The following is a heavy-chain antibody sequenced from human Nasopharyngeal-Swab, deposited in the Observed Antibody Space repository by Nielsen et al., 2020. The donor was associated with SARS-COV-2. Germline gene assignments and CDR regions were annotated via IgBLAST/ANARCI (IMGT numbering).Heavy chain of an antibody. J-gene: IGHJ3*02. Sequence: ASVKVSCKAYGYTFTSYGISWVRQAPGQGLEWMGWISGYNGNTNYAQKLQGRVTMTTDTSTSTAYMELRSLRSDDTVVYYCARGGAYYGSGSFNSDAFDIWGQGTMVTVSS. CDR2: ISGYNGNT. V-gene: IGHV1-18*01. CDR1: GYTFTSYG. D-gene: IGHD3-10*01. CDR3: ARGGAYYGSGSFNSDAFDI.